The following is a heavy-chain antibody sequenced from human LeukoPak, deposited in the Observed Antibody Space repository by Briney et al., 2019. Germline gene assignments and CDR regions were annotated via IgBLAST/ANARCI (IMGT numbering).Heavy chain of an antibody. CDR2: ISGRGGST. V-gene: IGHV3-23*01. CDR3: AKGETEGGGLAHAY. D-gene: IGHD2-15*01. Sequence: GGSLRLSCAASGFTYPNFAMSWVRQAPGEGLEWVSAISGRGGSTYYADAVKGRFTISRDNSKNTLYLQMNGLSAEDTAEYYCAKGETEGGGLAHAYWGQGTLVTVSS. J-gene: IGHJ4*02. CDR1: GFTYPNFA.